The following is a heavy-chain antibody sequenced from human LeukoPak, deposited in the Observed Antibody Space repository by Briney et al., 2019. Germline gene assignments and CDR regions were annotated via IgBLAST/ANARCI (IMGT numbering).Heavy chain of an antibody. CDR2: INPSGGST. Sequence: ASVKVSCKASGYTFTTYYVHWVRQAPGQGLEWMGIINPSGGSTTYAQKFRGRLTMTRDMSTSTVYMELSSLRSEDTAVYYCARGSRPVYNLLTGKRYFDYWGQGTLLTVTS. J-gene: IGHJ4*02. D-gene: IGHD3-9*01. V-gene: IGHV1-46*01. CDR3: ARGSRPVYNLLTGKRYFDY. CDR1: GYTFTTYY.